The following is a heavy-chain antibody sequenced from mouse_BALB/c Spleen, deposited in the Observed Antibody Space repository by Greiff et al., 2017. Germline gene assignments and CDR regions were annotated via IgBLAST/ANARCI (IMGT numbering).Heavy chain of an antibody. V-gene: IGHV5-6-5*01. CDR1: GFTLSSYA. CDR2: ISSGGST. J-gene: IGHJ4*01. D-gene: IGHD1-1*01. CDR3: ARDYYGLTCDAMAY. Sequence: EVKLMESGGGLVKPGGSLKLSCAASGFTLSSYAMSWVRQTPEKRLEWVASISSGGSTYYTDSVQGRFTISTDNARNILYLQMSSLTSEDTAMYYCARDYYGLTCDAMAYWGQGTPVTVSA.